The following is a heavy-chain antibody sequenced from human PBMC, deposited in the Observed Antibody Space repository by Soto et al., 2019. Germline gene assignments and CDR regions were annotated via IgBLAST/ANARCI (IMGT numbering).Heavy chain of an antibody. Sequence: GGSLRLSCAASGFSFNSYSMNWVRQAPGKGLEWVSYIGSSGSTIYYADSVKGRFTISKDNAKNSLYLQMNSLRAEDTAVYYCARCQRVNVGFKFYYYMDVWGKGTTVTVFS. J-gene: IGHJ6*03. D-gene: IGHD1-26*01. CDR2: IGSSGSTI. V-gene: IGHV3-48*04. CDR1: GFSFNSYS. CDR3: ARCQRVNVGFKFYYYMDV.